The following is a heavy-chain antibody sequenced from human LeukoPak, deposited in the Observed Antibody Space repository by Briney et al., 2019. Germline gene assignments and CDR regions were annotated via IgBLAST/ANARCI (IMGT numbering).Heavy chain of an antibody. J-gene: IGHJ1*01. Sequence: GASVKVSCKASGGTFSSYAISWVRQAPGQGLEWMGRIIPILGIANYAQKFQGRVTITADKSTSTAYMELSSLRSEDTAVYHCARHGRGSGPFQHWGQGTLVTVSS. CDR1: GGTFSSYA. V-gene: IGHV1-69*04. CDR3: ARHGRGSGPFQH. CDR2: IIPILGIA. D-gene: IGHD6-19*01.